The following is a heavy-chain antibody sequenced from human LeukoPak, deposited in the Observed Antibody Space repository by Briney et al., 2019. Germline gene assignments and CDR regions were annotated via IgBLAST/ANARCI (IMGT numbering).Heavy chain of an antibody. CDR3: AKDVRGITMVRGVITPGY. CDR1: GFTFSSYA. D-gene: IGHD3-10*01. CDR2: NTGSGGST. V-gene: IGHV3-23*01. J-gene: IGHJ4*02. Sequence: GGSLRLSCAASGFTFSSYAMSWVRQAPGKGLGWVSANTGSGGSTYYADSVKGRFTISRDNSKNTLYLQMNSLRAEDTAVYYCAKDVRGITMVRGVITPGYWGQGTLVTVSS.